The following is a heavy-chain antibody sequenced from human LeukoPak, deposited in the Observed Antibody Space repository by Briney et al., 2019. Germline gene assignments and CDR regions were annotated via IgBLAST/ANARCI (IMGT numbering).Heavy chain of an antibody. J-gene: IGHJ4*02. CDR3: ARGGGAFCCGDCYRNFDY. CDR1: GVTVSRDY. D-gene: IGHD2-21*02. CDR2: IYSSGST. Sequence: GGSLRLSCAASGVTVSRDYMSWVRQAPGKGLEWGSGIYSSGSTYYAGSVKGRFTISRDESKNTLSLQMNSLRDEDTAVYYCARGGGAFCCGDCYRNFDYWGPGTLVTVSS. V-gene: IGHV3-66*02.